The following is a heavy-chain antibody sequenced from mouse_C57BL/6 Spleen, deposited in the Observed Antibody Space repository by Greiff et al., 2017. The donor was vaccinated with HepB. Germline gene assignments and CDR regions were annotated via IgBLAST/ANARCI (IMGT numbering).Heavy chain of an antibody. CDR3: ARARPDSSGYYAMDY. Sequence: QVQLKESGPGLVQPSQSLSITCTVSGFSLTSYGVHWVRQSPGKGLEWLGVIWSGGSTDYNAAFISRLSISKDNSKSQVFFKMNSLQADDTAIYYCARARPDSSGYYAMDYWGQGTSVTVSS. J-gene: IGHJ4*01. D-gene: IGHD3-2*02. CDR1: GFSLTSYG. CDR2: IWSGGST. V-gene: IGHV2-2*01.